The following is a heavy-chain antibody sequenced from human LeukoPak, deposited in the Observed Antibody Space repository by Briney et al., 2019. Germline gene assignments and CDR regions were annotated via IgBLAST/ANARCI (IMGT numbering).Heavy chain of an antibody. V-gene: IGHV3-48*01. CDR1: GFTFSIYS. J-gene: IGHJ4*02. Sequence: PGGSLRLSCAASGFTFSIYSMNWVRQAPGKGLEWVSYISNSSTTIYYADSVKGRFTISRDNAKNSLYLQMNSLRAEDTAVYYCARGGDYWGQGTLVTVSS. CDR3: ARGGDY. D-gene: IGHD3-16*01. CDR2: ISNSSTTI.